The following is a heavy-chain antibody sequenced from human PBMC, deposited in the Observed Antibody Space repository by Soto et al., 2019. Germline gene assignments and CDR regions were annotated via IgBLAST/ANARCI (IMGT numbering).Heavy chain of an antibody. CDR2: ISGSGGST. CDR1: GFTFSSYA. CDR3: AKGSGSGSFRGMDV. J-gene: IGHJ6*02. V-gene: IGHV3-23*01. Sequence: GGSLRLSCAASGFTFSSYAMSWVRQAPGKGLEWVSAISGSGGSTYYADSVKGRFTISRDNSKNTLYLQMNSLRAEDTAVYYCAKGSGSGSFRGMDVWGQGTTVTVS. D-gene: IGHD3-10*01.